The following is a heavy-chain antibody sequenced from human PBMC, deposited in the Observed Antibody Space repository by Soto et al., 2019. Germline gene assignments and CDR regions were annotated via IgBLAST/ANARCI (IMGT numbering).Heavy chain of an antibody. J-gene: IGHJ4*02. Sequence: QVQLQESGPGLVKASQTLSLTCTVFGGSIAGGDYYWAWIRQPPGRGLEWIGYIYSSGTTYYNPSLKGRLTISSAQSQVSLKLTSVTATDTGVYYCARGYYESSDYYVGSPAFEYWGQGARVSVSS. CDR2: IYSSGTT. CDR1: GGSIAGGDYY. V-gene: IGHV4-30-4*01. D-gene: IGHD3-22*01. CDR3: ARGYYESSDYYVGSPAFEY.